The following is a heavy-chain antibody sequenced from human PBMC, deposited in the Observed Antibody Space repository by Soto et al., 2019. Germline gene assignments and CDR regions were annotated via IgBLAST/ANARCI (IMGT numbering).Heavy chain of an antibody. CDR3: ARVPPYGDSSGYFDVFPYYGMDV. J-gene: IGHJ6*02. D-gene: IGHD3-22*01. Sequence: SETLSLTCTVSGGSISSGGYYWSWIRQHPGKGLEWIGYIYYSGSTYYNPSLKSRVTISVDTSKNQFSLKLSSVTAADTAVYYCARVPPYGDSSGYFDVFPYYGMDVWGQGTTVTVSS. CDR2: IYYSGST. V-gene: IGHV4-31*03. CDR1: GGSISSGGYY.